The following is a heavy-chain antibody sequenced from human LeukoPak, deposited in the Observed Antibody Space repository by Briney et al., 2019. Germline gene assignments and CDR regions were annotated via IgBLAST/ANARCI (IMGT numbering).Heavy chain of an antibody. D-gene: IGHD3-3*01. CDR2: ISGSGGST. J-gene: IGHJ4*02. CDR1: GFTFSNYA. V-gene: IGHV3-23*01. Sequence: GGSLRLSCAASGFTFSNYAMSWVRQAPGKGLEWVSAISGSGGSTYYADSVKGRFTISRDNSKNTLYLQMNSLRAEDTAVYYCAKDRSYYDFWSALWGIDYWGQGTLVTVSS. CDR3: AKDRSYYDFWSALWGIDY.